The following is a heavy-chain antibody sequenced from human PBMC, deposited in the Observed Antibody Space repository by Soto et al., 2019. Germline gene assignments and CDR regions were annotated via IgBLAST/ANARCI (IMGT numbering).Heavy chain of an antibody. CDR1: GFTFSDYY. J-gene: IGHJ6*02. Sequence: GGSLRLSCAASGFTFSDYYMSWIRQAPGKGLEWVSYISSSGSTIYYADSVKGRFTISRDNAKNSLYLQMNSLRAEDTAVYYCAGGVNNCSGGSCYYYYYGMDVWGQGTTVTVSS. D-gene: IGHD2-15*01. CDR2: ISSSGSTI. V-gene: IGHV3-11*01. CDR3: AGGVNNCSGGSCYYYYYGMDV.